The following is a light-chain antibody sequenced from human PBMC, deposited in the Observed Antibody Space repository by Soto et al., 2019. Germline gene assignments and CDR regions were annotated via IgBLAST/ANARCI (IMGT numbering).Light chain of an antibody. Sequence: EIVLTQSPGTLSLSPGGRATLSCRASQSVRSSYLAWYQQRPGQAPRLLIFGASFRATGIPDRFSGSGSGTDFTLTISILEPEDFAVYYCQHYGSPLTFGGGTKVEIK. J-gene: IGKJ4*01. V-gene: IGKV3-20*01. CDR1: QSVRSSY. CDR2: GAS. CDR3: QHYGSPLT.